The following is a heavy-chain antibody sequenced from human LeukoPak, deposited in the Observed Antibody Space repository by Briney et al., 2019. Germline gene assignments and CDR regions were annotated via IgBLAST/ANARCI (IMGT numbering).Heavy chain of an antibody. D-gene: IGHD3-10*01. J-gene: IGHJ4*02. CDR1: SGSISSSSSF. Sequence: PSETLSLTCSVSSGSISSSSSFWGWIRQPPGRGLEWVGTIYYSGTTYYSPSLKSRVTISVDTSKNQFSLNLNSVTAADTAVYYCARLFGKSFDYWGQGTLVTVSS. CDR3: ARLFGKSFDY. CDR2: IYYSGTT. V-gene: IGHV4-39*01.